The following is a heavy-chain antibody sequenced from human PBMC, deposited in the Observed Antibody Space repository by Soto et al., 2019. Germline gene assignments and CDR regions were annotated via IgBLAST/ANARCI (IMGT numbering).Heavy chain of an antibody. D-gene: IGHD6-19*01. CDR1: GYTFTSYG. Sequence: ASVKVSCKASGYTFTSYGISWVRQAPGQGLEWMGWISAYNGNTNYAQKLQGRVTMTTDTSTSTAYMELRSLRSDDTAVYYCARMGNIAVAGTSPYYYYCGMDVWGQGTTVTVSS. CDR3: ARMGNIAVAGTSPYYYYCGMDV. V-gene: IGHV1-18*04. CDR2: ISAYNGNT. J-gene: IGHJ6*02.